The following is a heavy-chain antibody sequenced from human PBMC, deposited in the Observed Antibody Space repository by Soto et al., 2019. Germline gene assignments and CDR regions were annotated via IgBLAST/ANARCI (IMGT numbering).Heavy chain of an antibody. CDR2: ISAYNGNT. Sequence: VSVKVSCKASGYTFTSYGISWVRQAPGQGLEWMGWISAYNGNTNYAQKLQGRVTMTTDTSTSTAYMELMSLRSDDTAVYYCARGRDKYYDFWSGYPNWFDPWGQGTLVTVSS. CDR3: ARGRDKYYDFWSGYPNWFDP. J-gene: IGHJ5*02. V-gene: IGHV1-18*01. CDR1: GYTFTSYG. D-gene: IGHD3-3*01.